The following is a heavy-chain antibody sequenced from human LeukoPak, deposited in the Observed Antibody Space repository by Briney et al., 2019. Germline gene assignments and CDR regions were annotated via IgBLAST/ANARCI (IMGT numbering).Heavy chain of an antibody. CDR2: LSFDGAHK. D-gene: IGHD3-16*01. CDR1: GFTFRHYA. J-gene: IGHJ4*02. V-gene: IGHV3-30*04. Sequence: PGGSLRLSCAASGFTFRHYAVHWVRQAPGRGLEWVAVLSFDGAHKYYAESVKGRFTISRDNSNNTLFLQMDSLRIEDSALYYCVRARAGGLDYWGQGTLVTVSS. CDR3: VRARAGGLDY.